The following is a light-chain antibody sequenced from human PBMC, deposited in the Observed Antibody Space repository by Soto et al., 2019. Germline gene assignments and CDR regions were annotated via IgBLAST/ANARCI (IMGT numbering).Light chain of an antibody. CDR2: EVT. CDR3: SSYTSSSTALV. Sequence: QSALTQPASVSGSPGQSITISCTGTSSDVGGSNYVSWYQQHPGKAPKLMIYEVTNRPSGVSNRFSGSKSGNTASLTISGLQAEDEADYYCSSYTSSSTALVFGGGTKLTVL. J-gene: IGLJ3*02. V-gene: IGLV2-14*01. CDR1: SSDVGGSNY.